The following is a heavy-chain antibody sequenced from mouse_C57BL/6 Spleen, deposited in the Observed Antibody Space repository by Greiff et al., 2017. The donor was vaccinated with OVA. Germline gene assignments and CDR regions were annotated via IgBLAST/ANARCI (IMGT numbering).Heavy chain of an antibody. Sequence: FRLQHFGVELVKPGASLKISGKASGYTLTAYYINWVKQRPGQGLEWIGKIGPGSGSTYYNEKFKGKATLTADKSSSTAYMQLSSLTSEDSAVYFCASYYYGSKGYFDVWGTGTTVTVSS. J-gene: IGHJ1*03. CDR3: ASYYYGSKGYFDV. CDR1: GYTLTAYY. D-gene: IGHD1-1*01. V-gene: IGHV1-77*01. CDR2: IGPGSGST.